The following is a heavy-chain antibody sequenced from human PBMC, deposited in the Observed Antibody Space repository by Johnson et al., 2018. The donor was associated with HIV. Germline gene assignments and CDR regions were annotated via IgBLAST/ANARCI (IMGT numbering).Heavy chain of an antibody. CDR1: GFIFSNYW. Sequence: EVQLVESGGGLVQPGGSLRLSCAASGFIFSNYWMTWVRQAPGKGLEWVADIKHDGSEKYYVDSVKGRFTISRDNTKNSLYLQMNSLRAEDTAVYYCKLSSSNGFDIWGQGTMVTVSS. V-gene: IGHV3-7*05. CDR3: KLSSSNGFDI. D-gene: IGHD6-6*01. CDR2: IKHDGSEK. J-gene: IGHJ3*02.